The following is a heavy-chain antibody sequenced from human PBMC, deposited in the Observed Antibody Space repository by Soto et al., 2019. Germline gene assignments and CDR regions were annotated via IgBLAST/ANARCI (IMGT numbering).Heavy chain of an antibody. Sequence: SETLSLTCIVSGESISSSSYYWGWIRQPPGKGLEWIGSIYYSGRTYYNPSFKSRVTISIDTSKNQFSLKLSSVTATDTAVYYCARQRTTVVAQAYFDHWGQGALVTVSS. J-gene: IGHJ4*02. CDR1: GESISSSSYY. CDR2: IYYSGRT. V-gene: IGHV4-39*01. CDR3: ARQRTTVVAQAYFDH. D-gene: IGHD2-15*01.